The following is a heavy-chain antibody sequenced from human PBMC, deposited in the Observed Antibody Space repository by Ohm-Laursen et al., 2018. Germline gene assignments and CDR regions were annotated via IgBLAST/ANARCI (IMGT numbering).Heavy chain of an antibody. CDR3: VRDVRGYTYYFDS. J-gene: IGHJ4*02. V-gene: IGHV3-48*01. D-gene: IGHD3-22*01. CDR2: ISSSSSTI. Sequence: GSLRLSCAASGFTFSSYGMNWVRQAPGKGLEWVSYISSSSSTIYSADSVKGRFTISRDNGKNSLYLQMNSLRAEDTAVYYCVRDVRGYTYYFDSWGQGTLVTVSS. CDR1: GFTFSSYG.